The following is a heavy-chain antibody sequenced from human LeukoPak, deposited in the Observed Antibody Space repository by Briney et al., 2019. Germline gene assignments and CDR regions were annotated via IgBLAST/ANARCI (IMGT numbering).Heavy chain of an antibody. V-gene: IGHV4-39*01. Sequence: SETLSLTCAVYGGSFSGYYWGWIRQPPGKGLEWIGSIYYSGSTYYNPSLKSRVTISVDTSKNQFSLKLSSVTAADTAVHHCVRHLGGSSLFDYWGQGTLVTVSS. CDR1: GGSFSGYY. D-gene: IGHD3-16*01. J-gene: IGHJ4*02. CDR2: IYYSGST. CDR3: VRHLGGSSLFDY.